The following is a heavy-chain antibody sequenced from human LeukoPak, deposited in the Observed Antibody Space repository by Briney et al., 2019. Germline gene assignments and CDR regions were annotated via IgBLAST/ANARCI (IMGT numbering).Heavy chain of an antibody. D-gene: IGHD5-12*01. J-gene: IGHJ3*02. V-gene: IGHV3-30*18. CDR2: ISEDGSKK. CDR3: AKGISGYSGYDDAFDI. Sequence: GGSLRPSFAAPGFTFRTYGMHWVRQAPAKGLEWGPVISEDGSKKYYGDSDSVQGRFTISRDNSKNTLYLQRNSLRADDTAVYYCAKGISGYSGYDDAFDIWGQGTMVTVSS. CDR1: GFTFRTYG.